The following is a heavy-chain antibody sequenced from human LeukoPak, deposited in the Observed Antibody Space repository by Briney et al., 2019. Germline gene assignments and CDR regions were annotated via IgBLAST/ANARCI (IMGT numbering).Heavy chain of an antibody. CDR2: INPNSGGT. V-gene: IGHV1-2*02. CDR3: AREVRNIVATIRGDY. Sequence: ASVKVSCKASGYTFTGYYMHWVRQAPGQGLEWMGWINPNSGGTNFAQKFQGRVTMTRDTSISTAYMELSRLRSDDTAVYYCAREVRNIVATIRGDYWGQGTLVTVSS. CDR1: GYTFTGYY. J-gene: IGHJ4*02. D-gene: IGHD5-12*01.